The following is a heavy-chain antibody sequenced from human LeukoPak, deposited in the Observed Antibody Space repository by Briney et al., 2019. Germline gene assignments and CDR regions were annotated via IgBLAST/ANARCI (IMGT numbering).Heavy chain of an antibody. CDR1: GGSISSSSCY. CDR3: ASVRRGFGESSKYYSYYYMHV. CDR2: IYYSGST. Sequence: SETLSLTCTVSGGSISSSSCYWGWIRQPPGKGLEWIGNIYYSGSTYYNPSLKSRVTISVDTSNNQFSLKLSAVTAADTAVYYCASVRRGFGESSKYYSYYYMHVWGNGTTVTIAS. J-gene: IGHJ6*03. D-gene: IGHD3-10*01. V-gene: IGHV4-39*01.